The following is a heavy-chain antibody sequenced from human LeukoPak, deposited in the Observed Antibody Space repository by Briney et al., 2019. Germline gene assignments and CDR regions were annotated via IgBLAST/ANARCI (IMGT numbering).Heavy chain of an antibody. CDR1: GGSFSGYY. CDR3: ARPYSSGWLAHFQH. Sequence: SETLSLTCAVYGGSFSGYYWSWIRQPPGKGLEWIGEINHSGSTNYNPSLKSRVTISVDTSKNQLSLKLSPVTAADTAVYYCARPYSSGWLAHFQHWGQGTLVTVSS. D-gene: IGHD6-19*01. V-gene: IGHV4-34*01. J-gene: IGHJ1*01. CDR2: INHSGST.